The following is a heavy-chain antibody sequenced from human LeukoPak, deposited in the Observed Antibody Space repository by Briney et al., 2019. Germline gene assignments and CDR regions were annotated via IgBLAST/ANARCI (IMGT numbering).Heavy chain of an antibody. CDR1: GVSICSYY. D-gene: IGHD6-13*01. V-gene: IGHV4-59*01. Sequence: SETLSLTCTVSGVSICSYYWSWIREPPGKGLEWIGYIYYSGSTNYNPSLKSLVTISVDTSKNQFSLKLSSVTAADTAVYYCARGQHGVAAAPFDYWGQGTLVTVSS. CDR2: IYYSGST. J-gene: IGHJ4*02. CDR3: ARGQHGVAAAPFDY.